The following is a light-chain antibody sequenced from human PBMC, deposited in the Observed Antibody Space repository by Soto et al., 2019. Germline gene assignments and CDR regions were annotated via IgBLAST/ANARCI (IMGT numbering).Light chain of an antibody. J-gene: IGKJ1*01. CDR3: QQYGSSGT. Sequence: EIVMTQSPATLSVSPGERATLSCSASQSVSSSYLAWCQQKPGQAPRLLIYGASNRATGIPDRFSGSGSGTDFTLTISRLEPEDFAVYYCQQYGSSGTFGQGTKVDIK. CDR2: GAS. CDR1: QSVSSSY. V-gene: IGKV3-20*01.